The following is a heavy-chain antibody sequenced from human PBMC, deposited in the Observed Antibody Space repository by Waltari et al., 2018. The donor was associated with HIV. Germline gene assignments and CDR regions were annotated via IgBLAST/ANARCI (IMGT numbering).Heavy chain of an antibody. V-gene: IGHV4-38-2*01. J-gene: IGHJ4*02. CDR1: GYPITSGYH. D-gene: IGHD3-3*01. CDR3: ARSEGAQTATIFDR. Sequence: QVQLQESGPGLVKPSETLSLTCGVSGYPITSGYHWGWIRQPQGMGLEWIGSIFHSGGAYYNPPLRSRVTISVDTSKKQFALKLNSVTAADTAVYFCARSEGAQTATIFDRWGQGTLVTVSS. CDR2: IFHSGGA.